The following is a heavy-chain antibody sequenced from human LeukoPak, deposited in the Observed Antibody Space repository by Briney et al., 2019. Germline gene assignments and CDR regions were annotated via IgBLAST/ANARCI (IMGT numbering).Heavy chain of an antibody. CDR2: INPNSGGT. D-gene: IGHD3-3*01. J-gene: IGHJ4*02. Sequence: ASVKVSCKASGYTFTCYYMHWVRQAPGQGLEWMGWINPNSGGTNYAQKFQGRVTMTRDTSISTAYMELSRLRSDDTAVYYCASLLYYDFWSGNDYWGQGTLVTVSS. CDR1: GYTFTCYY. V-gene: IGHV1-2*02. CDR3: ASLLYYDFWSGNDY.